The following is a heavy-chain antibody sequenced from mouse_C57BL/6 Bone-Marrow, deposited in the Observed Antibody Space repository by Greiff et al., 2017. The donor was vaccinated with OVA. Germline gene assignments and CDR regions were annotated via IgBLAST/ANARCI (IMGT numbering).Heavy chain of an antibody. CDR3: TRSYSNYGDFDY. CDR2: IDPETGGT. D-gene: IGHD2-5*01. CDR1: GYTFTDYE. V-gene: IGHV1-15*01. J-gene: IGHJ2*01. Sequence: VQLQQSGAELVRPGASVTLSCKASGYTFTDYEMHWVKQTPVHGLEWIGAIDPETGGTASNQQFKGKAILTADKSSSTAYMELRSLTSEDSAVYYCTRSYSNYGDFDYWGQGTTLTVSS.